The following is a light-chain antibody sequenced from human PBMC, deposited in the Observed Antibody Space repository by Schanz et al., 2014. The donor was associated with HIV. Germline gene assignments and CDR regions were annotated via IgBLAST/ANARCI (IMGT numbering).Light chain of an antibody. CDR1: SADVGAYNF. J-gene: IGLJ3*02. CDR3: SSYAGSNNFWV. CDR2: DVS. V-gene: IGLV2-14*03. Sequence: QSVLTQPASVSGSPGQSITISCTGTSADVGAYNFVSWYQQHPGKAPKVIIYDVSVRPSGVSNRFSGYKSGDTASLTISGLQAEDEADYYCSSYAGSNNFWVFGGGTKLTVL.